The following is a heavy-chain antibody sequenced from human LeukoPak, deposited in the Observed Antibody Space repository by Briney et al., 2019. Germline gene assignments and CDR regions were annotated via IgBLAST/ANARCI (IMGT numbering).Heavy chain of an antibody. J-gene: IGHJ6*02. CDR1: GFTFSSYG. CDR3: AKDDWVIAAAVRLYYYYYGMDV. Sequence: GGSLRLSCAASGFTFSSYGMHWVRQAPGKGLEWVASIRYDGSNKYYADSEKGRFTISRDNSKNTLYLQINSLRAEDTAVYYCAKDDWVIAAAVRLYYYYYGMDVWGQGTTVTVSS. CDR2: IRYDGSNK. V-gene: IGHV3-30*02. D-gene: IGHD6-13*01.